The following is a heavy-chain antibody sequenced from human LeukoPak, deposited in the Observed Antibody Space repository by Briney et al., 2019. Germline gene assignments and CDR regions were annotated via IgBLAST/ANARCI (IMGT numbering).Heavy chain of an antibody. CDR2: ISPDSDSI. V-gene: IGHV3-48*02. CDR3: AIDAWDLPLDAFDI. Sequence: PGGSLRLSCAASGFTFSTYNMNWVREAPGKGLEWVSYISPDSDSIYYADSVKGRFPLSRDNAKNSLYLQMNSLRDEDTAVYYCAIDAWDLPLDAFDIWGQGTMVTVSS. D-gene: IGHD1-26*01. CDR1: GFTFSTYN. J-gene: IGHJ3*02.